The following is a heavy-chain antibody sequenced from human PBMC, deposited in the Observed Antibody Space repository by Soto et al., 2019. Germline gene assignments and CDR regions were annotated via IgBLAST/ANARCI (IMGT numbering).Heavy chain of an antibody. CDR3: ARPVHDDNGHYFGGLDI. J-gene: IGHJ6*02. V-gene: IGHV4-4*02. CDR2: IYQSGST. Sequence: QVQLQESGPGLVKPSGTLSVTCAVSGGSISDSLWWNWVRQPPGKGLEWIGEIYQSGSTHYSPSLKSRVTISIDKSNNLLSLRLTSVTAADTAVYYCARPVHDDNGHYFGGLDIWGPGTTVTVSS. CDR1: GGSISDSLW. D-gene: IGHD3-22*01.